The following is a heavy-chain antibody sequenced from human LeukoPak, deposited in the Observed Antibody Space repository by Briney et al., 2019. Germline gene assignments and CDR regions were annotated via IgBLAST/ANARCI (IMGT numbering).Heavy chain of an antibody. CDR3: AREGRVVARPRYAFDI. Sequence: PGGSLRLSCAASGFIFSSYWMSWVRQAPGKGLEWVANIKQDGSEKYYVDSVKGRFTISRDNAKNSLYLQMNSLRAEDTAVYYCAREGRVVARPRYAFDIWGQGTMVTVSS. CDR2: IKQDGSEK. D-gene: IGHD2-15*01. CDR1: GFIFSSYW. V-gene: IGHV3-7*03. J-gene: IGHJ3*02.